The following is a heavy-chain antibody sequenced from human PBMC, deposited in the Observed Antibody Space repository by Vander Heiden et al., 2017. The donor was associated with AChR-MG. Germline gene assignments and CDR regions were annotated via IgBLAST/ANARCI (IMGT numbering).Heavy chain of an antibody. J-gene: IGHJ6*02. CDR3: ARDRVPDGGYYYYGMDV. CDR2: SSSSGDST. Sequence: EVQLVESGGGLVKPGGSLRLSCAASGFTFSTYTLNWVRQAPGKGLEWVSASSSSGDSTDYADSVKGRFIISRDNAKHSVFLQIKSLRADDTAVYYCARDRVPDGGYYYYGMDVWGQGTTVTVSS. CDR1: GFTFSTYT. V-gene: IGHV3-21*01.